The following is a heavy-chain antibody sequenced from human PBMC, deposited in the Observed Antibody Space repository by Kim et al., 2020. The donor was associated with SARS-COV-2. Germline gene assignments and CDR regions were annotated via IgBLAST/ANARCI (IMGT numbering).Heavy chain of an antibody. J-gene: IGHJ4*02. D-gene: IGHD3-9*01. CDR1: GYNFATYW. CDR3: ARAHFDWLLFDY. Sequence: GESLKISCKGSGYNFATYWDGWVRQMPGRGLEWMGIIYPGDSATRYSPSFQGQVTISADRSINTAYLQWTSLEASDTATYYCARAHFDWLLFDYWGQGTLVTVSS. CDR2: IYPGDSAT. V-gene: IGHV5-51*01.